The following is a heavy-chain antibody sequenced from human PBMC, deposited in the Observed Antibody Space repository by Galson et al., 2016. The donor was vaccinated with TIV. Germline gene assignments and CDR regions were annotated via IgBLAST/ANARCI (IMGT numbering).Heavy chain of an antibody. J-gene: IGHJ4*02. V-gene: IGHV3-21*06. CDR2: ISGRGSYI. CDR1: GFMFSKDN. CDR3: TRDGRGNWKYVDYFDY. D-gene: IGHD1-7*01. Sequence: SLRLSCAASGFMFSKDNMHWVRQAPGKGLEWVACISGRGSYISYADSVQGRFTISRDSSKNTVFLQMNSLRLEDTAVYYCTRDGRGNWKYVDYFDYWGQGTLVTVSS.